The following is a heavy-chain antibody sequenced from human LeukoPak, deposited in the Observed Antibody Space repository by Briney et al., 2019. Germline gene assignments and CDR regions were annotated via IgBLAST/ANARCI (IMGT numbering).Heavy chain of an antibody. V-gene: IGHV4-39*07. CDR3: ARTGAWFDP. D-gene: IGHD1-14*01. CDR2: IYYSGST. J-gene: IGHJ5*02. Sequence: KTSETLSLTCTVSGGSISSSSYYWGWIRQPPGKGLEWIGSIYYSGSTYYNPSLKSRVTISVDTSKNQFSLKLSSVTAADTAVYYCARTGAWFDPWGQGTLVTVSS. CDR1: GGSISSSSYY.